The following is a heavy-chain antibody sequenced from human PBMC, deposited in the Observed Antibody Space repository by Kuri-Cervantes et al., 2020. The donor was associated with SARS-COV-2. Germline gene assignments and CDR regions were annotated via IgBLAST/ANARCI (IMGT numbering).Heavy chain of an antibody. J-gene: IGHJ5*02. V-gene: IGHV3-30*07. CDR1: GFTFSSYA. Sequence: GGSLRLSCAASGFTFSSYAMHWVRQAPGKGLEWVAVISYDGSNKYYADSVKGRFTISRDNSKNSLYLQMNSLRAEDTAVYYCAGSPGFGPHWFDPWGQGTLVTVSS. CDR3: AGSPGFGPHWFDP. CDR2: ISYDGSNK. D-gene: IGHD3-10*01.